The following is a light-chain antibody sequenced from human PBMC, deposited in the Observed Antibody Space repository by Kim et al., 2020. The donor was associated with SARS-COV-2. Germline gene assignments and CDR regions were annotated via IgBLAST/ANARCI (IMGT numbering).Light chain of an antibody. V-gene: IGLV3-1*01. J-gene: IGLJ3*02. Sequence: SYELTQPPSVSVSPGQTASITCSGDKLGNKYACWYQQKPGQSPVLVIYQDSTRPSGIPERFSGSNSGNTATLTISGTQAMDEADYYCQAWDSSSHWVFGGGTKLTVL. CDR2: QDS. CDR3: QAWDSSSHWV. CDR1: KLGNKY.